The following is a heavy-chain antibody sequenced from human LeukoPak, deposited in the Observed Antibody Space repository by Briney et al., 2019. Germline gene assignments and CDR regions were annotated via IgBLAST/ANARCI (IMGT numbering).Heavy chain of an antibody. CDR2: ISYDGSNK. CDR1: GFTFSSYG. V-gene: IGHV3-30*18. J-gene: IGHJ6*02. Sequence: GRSLRLSCAASGFTFSSYGVHWVRQAPGKGLEWVAVISYDGSNKYYADSVKGRFTISRDNSKNTLYLQMNSLRAEDTAVYYCAKGGSGYDSDYYGMDVWGQGTTVTVSS. D-gene: IGHD5-12*01. CDR3: AKGGSGYDSDYYGMDV.